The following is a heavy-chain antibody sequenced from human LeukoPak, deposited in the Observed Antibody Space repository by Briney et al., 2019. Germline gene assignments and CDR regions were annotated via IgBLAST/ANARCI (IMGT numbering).Heavy chain of an antibody. J-gene: IGHJ4*02. CDR2: IYTSGTT. Sequence: PSETLSLTCTVSGGSISNYYWSWIRQPAGKGLEWIGRIYTSGTTNYNPSLKSRVTMSIDTSKNQFSPKLSSVTAADTAVYFCARGPYCGDDCYFDYWGQGTLVTVSS. CDR3: ARGPYCGDDCYFDY. D-gene: IGHD2-21*02. CDR1: GGSISNYY. V-gene: IGHV4-4*07.